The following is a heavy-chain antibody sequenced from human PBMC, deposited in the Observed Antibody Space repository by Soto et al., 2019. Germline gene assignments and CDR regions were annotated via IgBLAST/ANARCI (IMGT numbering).Heavy chain of an antibody. Sequence: PSETLSLTCTVSGASIDNGDNYGGWIRQAPGKGLEWIGTIYYGGSAFYNPSLKSRVYLPVDTSQNQFSLKLESVTAADTAVYYCARQGWEGSGIHRWLTFLDVWGQGAFVTVSS. CDR1: GASIDNGDNY. J-gene: IGHJ4*02. CDR2: IYYGGSA. D-gene: IGHD1-26*01. V-gene: IGHV4-39*01. CDR3: ARQGWEGSGIHRWLTFLDV.